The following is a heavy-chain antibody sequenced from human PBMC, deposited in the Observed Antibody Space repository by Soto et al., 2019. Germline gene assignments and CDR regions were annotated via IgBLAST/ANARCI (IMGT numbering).Heavy chain of an antibody. CDR1: GGSISSYY. CDR2: IYYSGST. V-gene: IGHV4-59*01. CDR3: ARDKGEFDY. D-gene: IGHD1-26*01. Sequence: SETLSLTCTVSGGSISSYYWSWIRQPPGKGLEWIGYIYYSGSTNYNPSLKSRVTISVDTSKNQFSLKLSSVTAADTAVYYCARDKGEFDYWGQGTLVTVSS. J-gene: IGHJ4*02.